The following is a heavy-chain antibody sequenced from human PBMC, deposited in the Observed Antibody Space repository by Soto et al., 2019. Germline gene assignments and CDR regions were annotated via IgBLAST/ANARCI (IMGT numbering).Heavy chain of an antibody. CDR3: ARVAVNTAMVSGELDY. Sequence: GASEKVSCKASGYTFTSYGISWVRQAPGQGLEWMGWISAYNGNTNYAQKLQGRVTMTTDTSTSTAYMELRSLRSDDTAVYYCARVAVNTAMVSGELDYWGQGTLVTVSS. V-gene: IGHV1-18*01. CDR2: ISAYNGNT. CDR1: GYTFTSYG. J-gene: IGHJ4*02. D-gene: IGHD5-18*01.